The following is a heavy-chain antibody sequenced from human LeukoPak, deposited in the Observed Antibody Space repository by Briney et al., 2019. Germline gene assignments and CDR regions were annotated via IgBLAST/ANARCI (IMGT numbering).Heavy chain of an antibody. CDR1: GGSISGDSYY. CDR2: IHYSGST. D-gene: IGHD3-3*01. CDR3: ARLWSGYRPPDY. J-gene: IGHJ4*02. Sequence: SETLSLTCTVSGGSISGDSYYWGWIRQPPGKGLEWIGSIHYSGSTYYNPSLKSRVTISVDTSKSQISLKLRSVTAADTAMYYCARLWSGYRPPDYWGQGTLVTVSS. V-gene: IGHV4-39*01.